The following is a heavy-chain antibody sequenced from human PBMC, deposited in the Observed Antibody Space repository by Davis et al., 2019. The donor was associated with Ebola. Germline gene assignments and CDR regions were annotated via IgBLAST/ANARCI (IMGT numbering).Heavy chain of an antibody. CDR1: GFTFSSYS. CDR2: ISRSSDTI. V-gene: IGHV3-48*02. D-gene: IGHD3-9*01. Sequence: PGGSLRLSCAASGFTFSSYSMNWVRQAPGKGLEWVSYISRSSDTIYYADPVRGRFTISRDTAKKSLYLQMNSLRDEDTAVYYCAVHNGDWLQLDFWGQGTLVTVSS. J-gene: IGHJ4*02. CDR3: AVHNGDWLQLDF.